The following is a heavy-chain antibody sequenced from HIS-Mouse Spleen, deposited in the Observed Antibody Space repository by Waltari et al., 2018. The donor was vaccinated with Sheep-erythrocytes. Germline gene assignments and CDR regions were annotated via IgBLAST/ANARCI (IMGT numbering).Heavy chain of an antibody. V-gene: IGHV3-21*01. Sequence: EVQLVESGGGLVKPGGSLRLSCAASGFTFGSFSMNWVRQAPGKGLEWVSSISSSSSYIYYADSVKGRFTISRDNAKNSLYLQMNSLRAEDTAVYYCARDSTSDAFDIWGQGTMVTVSS. CDR3: ARDSTSDAFDI. CDR1: GFTFGSFS. D-gene: IGHD6-6*01. J-gene: IGHJ3*02. CDR2: ISSSSSYI.